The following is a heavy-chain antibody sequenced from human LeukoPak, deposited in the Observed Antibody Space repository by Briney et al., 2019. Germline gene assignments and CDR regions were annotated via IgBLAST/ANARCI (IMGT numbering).Heavy chain of an antibody. CDR2: ISSSGSTI. V-gene: IGHV3-48*03. CDR3: ARGDRQYSP. Sequence: PGGSLRLSCAASGFTFSSYEMNWVRQAPGKGLEWVSYISSSGSTIYYADSVKGRFTISRDNAKNSLYLQMNSLRAEDTAVYFCARGDRQYSPWGQGTLVTVSS. J-gene: IGHJ5*02. CDR1: GFTFSSYE. D-gene: IGHD5-18*01.